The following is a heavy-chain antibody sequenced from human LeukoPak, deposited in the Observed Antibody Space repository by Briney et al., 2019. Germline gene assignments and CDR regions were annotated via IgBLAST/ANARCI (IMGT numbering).Heavy chain of an antibody. CDR1: GYTFTDYD. Sequence: ASVKVSCKASGYTFTDYDINWVRQAPGQGLEWMGWMNPNSGNTGYAQKFQDRVIMTRDTSISTAYMELSSLRSEDTAVNYCARGRWTGYCTSISCYSGLDPWGQGTLVTVSS. CDR2: MNPNSGNT. J-gene: IGHJ5*02. D-gene: IGHD2-2*02. V-gene: IGHV1-8*01. CDR3: ARGRWTGYCTSISCYSGLDP.